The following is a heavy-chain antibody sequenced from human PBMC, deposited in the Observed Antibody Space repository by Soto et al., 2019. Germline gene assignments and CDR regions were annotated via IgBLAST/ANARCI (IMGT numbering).Heavy chain of an antibody. CDR3: SRDDSDWFFN. CDR2: ISYDGNNK. D-gene: IGHD3-9*01. CDR1: GFTYSTYT. Sequence: GGSLRLSCAASGFTYSTYTMHWVRQAPGKGLEWVAVISYDGNNKFYADSVKGRFTISRDSTKKTAYLQMNSLESEDTAVYYCSRDDSDWFFNWGRGTLVTVSS. V-gene: IGHV3-30-3*01. J-gene: IGHJ4*02.